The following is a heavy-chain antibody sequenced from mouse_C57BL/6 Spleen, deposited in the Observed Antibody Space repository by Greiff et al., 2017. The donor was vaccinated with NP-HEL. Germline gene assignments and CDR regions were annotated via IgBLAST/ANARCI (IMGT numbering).Heavy chain of an antibody. D-gene: IGHD2-4*01. Sequence: QVQLQQSGAELVRPGTSVKVSCKASGYAFTNYLIEWVKQRPGQGLEWIGVINPGSGGTNYNEKFKGKATLTADKSSSTAYMQLSSLTSEDSAVYFCARGLYDYDEAYWGQGTLVTVSA. CDR1: GYAFTNYL. CDR2: INPGSGGT. V-gene: IGHV1-54*01. J-gene: IGHJ3*01. CDR3: ARGLYDYDEAY.